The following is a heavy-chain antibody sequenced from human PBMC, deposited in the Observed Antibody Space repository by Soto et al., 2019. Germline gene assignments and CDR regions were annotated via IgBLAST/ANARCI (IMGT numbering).Heavy chain of an antibody. J-gene: IGHJ6*02. CDR1: GFTFSSYG. Sequence: HPGGSLRLSCAASGFTFSSYGMHWVRQAPGKGLEWVAVISYDGSNKYYADSVKGRFTISRDNSKNTLYLQMNSLRAEDTAVYYCAPLPGTGWFQHLYYYYYGMDVWGQGTTVTVSS. CDR3: APLPGTGWFQHLYYYYYGMDV. CDR2: ISYDGSNK. D-gene: IGHD6-19*01. V-gene: IGHV3-30*03.